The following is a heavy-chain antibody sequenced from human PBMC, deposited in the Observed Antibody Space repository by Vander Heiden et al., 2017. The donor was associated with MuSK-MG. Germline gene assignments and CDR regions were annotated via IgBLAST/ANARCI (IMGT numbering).Heavy chain of an antibody. CDR3: ARAYGDYVSGWVDY. Sequence: QVQLQESGPGLVKPSQTLSLTCTVSGGSIRSGSYYWSWIRQPAGKGLEWIGRIYTSGSTNYNPSLKSRVTMSVDTSKNQFPLKLSSVTAADTAVYYCARAYGDYVSGWVDYWGQGTLVTVSS. D-gene: IGHD4-17*01. J-gene: IGHJ4*02. CDR2: IYTSGST. CDR1: GGSIRSGSYY. V-gene: IGHV4-61*02.